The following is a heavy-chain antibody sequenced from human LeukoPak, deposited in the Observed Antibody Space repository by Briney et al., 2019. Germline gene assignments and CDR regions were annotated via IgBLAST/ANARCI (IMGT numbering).Heavy chain of an antibody. CDR1: GGTFSSYA. D-gene: IGHD6-19*01. J-gene: IGHJ4*02. Sequence: ASVKVSCKASGGTFSSYAISWVRQAPGQGLEWMGRIIPILGIANYAQKFQGRVTITADKSTSTAYMGLSSLRSEDTAVYYCARVPGIAVAGTEDLFDYWGQGTLVTVSS. V-gene: IGHV1-69*04. CDR3: ARVPGIAVAGTEDLFDY. CDR2: IIPILGIA.